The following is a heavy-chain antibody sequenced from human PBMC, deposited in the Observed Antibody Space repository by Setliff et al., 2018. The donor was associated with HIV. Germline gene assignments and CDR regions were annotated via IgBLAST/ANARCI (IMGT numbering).Heavy chain of an antibody. CDR1: GETIRNGFYY. J-gene: IGHJ2*01. V-gene: IGHV4-61*01. Sequence: SETLSLTCTVSGETIRNGFYYWNWIRQPPGKGLEWIGYIYYSGSTNYNPSLKSRVTISVDTSKNQFSLKLNSVTAADTALYYCARDPTTVTSRWYFDLWGRGTLVTVSS. CDR3: ARDPTTVTSRWYFDL. D-gene: IGHD4-17*01. CDR2: IYYSGST.